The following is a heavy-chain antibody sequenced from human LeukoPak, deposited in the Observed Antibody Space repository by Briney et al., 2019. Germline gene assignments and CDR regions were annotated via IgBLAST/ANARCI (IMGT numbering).Heavy chain of an antibody. CDR1: GGSISSSSYY. Sequence: SETLSPTGTVSGGSISSSSYYWSWIRQPPGKGLEWIGYIYYSGSTNYNPSLKSRVTISVDTSKNQFSLKLSSATAADTAVYYCARERYDFWSGYPGWFDPWGQGTLVTVSS. CDR2: IYYSGST. V-gene: IGHV4-61*01. J-gene: IGHJ5*02. CDR3: ARERYDFWSGYPGWFDP. D-gene: IGHD3-3*01.